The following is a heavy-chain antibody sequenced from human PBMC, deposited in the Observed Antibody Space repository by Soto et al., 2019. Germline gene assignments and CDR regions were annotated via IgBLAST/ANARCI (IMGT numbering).Heavy chain of an antibody. D-gene: IGHD6-13*01. CDR3: ERVVRCSSWYVTYYYYGMDV. V-gene: IGHV4-39*01. CDR1: GYSVTSSDYY. CDR2: MFYSGLT. J-gene: IGHJ6*02. Sequence: PSETLSLTCSVSGYSVTSSDYYWAWIRQPPGKGLEWIGSMFYSGLTYYNPSLKSRVTLSVDTSKNQFSVRLNSVTAADTAVYYCERVVRCSSWYVTYYYYGMDVWGQGTTVTVSS.